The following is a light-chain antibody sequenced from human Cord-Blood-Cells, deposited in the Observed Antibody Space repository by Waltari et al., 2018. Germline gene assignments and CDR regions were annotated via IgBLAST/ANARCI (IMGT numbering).Light chain of an antibody. CDR1: QSVSSN. CDR3: QQYNNWPPLT. V-gene: IGKV3D-15*01. CDR2: GAS. Sequence: EIVMTQSPATLSVSPGERATLSCRASQSVSSNLAWYPQKPGQAPRLLIYGASPMATGIPARFSGSGSGREFTLTISSLQSEDFAVYYCQQYNNWPPLTFGGGTKVEIK. J-gene: IGKJ4*01.